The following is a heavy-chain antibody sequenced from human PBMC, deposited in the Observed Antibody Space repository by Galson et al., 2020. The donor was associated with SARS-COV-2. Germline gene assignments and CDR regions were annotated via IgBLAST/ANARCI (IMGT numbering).Heavy chain of an antibody. V-gene: IGHV4-59*08. J-gene: IGHJ2*01. CDR3: ARHIRYTYGYFDL. CDR2: FYYRASS. Sequence: ASETLSLTCIVSEASVSSHYWSWIRQPPGKGLEWIGSFYYRASSNYNPSLKSRVTMSADPSRSQFSLKLSSVTAADTAVYYCARHIRYTYGYFDLWGRGTLVTVSS. CDR1: EASVSSHY. D-gene: IGHD5-18*01.